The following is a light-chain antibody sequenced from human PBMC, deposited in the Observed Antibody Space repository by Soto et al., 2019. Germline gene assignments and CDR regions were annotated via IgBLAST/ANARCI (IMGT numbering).Light chain of an antibody. CDR2: EAS. Sequence: EIVLTQSPGSLSLSPGERATHSCRASQSVRSNLAWYQQKPGQAPRLLMYEASNRATGIPARFSGSGSGTDFTLTISRLEPEDFALYYCQHYVERSPITFGQGTRLEIK. CDR3: QHYVERSPIT. CDR1: QSVRSN. V-gene: IGKV3-20*01. J-gene: IGKJ5*01.